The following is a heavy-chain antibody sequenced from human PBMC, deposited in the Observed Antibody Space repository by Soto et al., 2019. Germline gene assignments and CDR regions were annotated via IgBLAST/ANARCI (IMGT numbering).Heavy chain of an antibody. V-gene: IGHV4-31*03. Sequence: SETLSLTCTVSGGSISSGGYYWSWIRQHPGKGLEWIGYIYYSGSTYYNPSLKSRVTISVDTSKNQFSLKLSSVTAADTAVYYCGMRKRDGVWKPVVSYYHMDVWGKGTTVTVSS. J-gene: IGHJ6*03. CDR2: IYYSGST. CDR3: GMRKRDGVWKPVVSYYHMDV. CDR1: GGSISSGGYY. D-gene: IGHD2-8*01.